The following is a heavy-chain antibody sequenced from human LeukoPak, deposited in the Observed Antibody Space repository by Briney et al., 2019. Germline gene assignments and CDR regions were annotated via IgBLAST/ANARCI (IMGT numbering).Heavy chain of an antibody. CDR2: ISYDGSNK. Sequence: PGGSLRLSCAASGFTFSSYGMHWVRQAPGKGLEWVAVISYDGSNKYYADSVKGRFTISRDNSKNTLYLQMNSLRAEDTAVYYCAKDVFTMVPEGFCFGMDVWGQGTTVTVSS. J-gene: IGHJ6*02. CDR3: AKDVFTMVPEGFCFGMDV. CDR1: GFTFSSYG. D-gene: IGHD3-10*01. V-gene: IGHV3-30*18.